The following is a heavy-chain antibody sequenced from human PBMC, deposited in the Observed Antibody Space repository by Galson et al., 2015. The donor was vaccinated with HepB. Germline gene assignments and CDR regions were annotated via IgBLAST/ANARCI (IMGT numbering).Heavy chain of an antibody. CDR1: GFSLNTGGVG. V-gene: IGHV2-5*02. Sequence: PALVKPTQTLMLTCTFSGFSLNTGGVGVGWIRQPPGKALEWLALIYWDDDKRYSPSLKSRLTITKDTSKNQVVLTMPNMDPVDTATYYCVIVVIIAYYFDYWGQGTLVTVSS. D-gene: IGHD3-22*01. CDR2: IYWDDDK. J-gene: IGHJ4*02. CDR3: VIVVIIAYYFDY.